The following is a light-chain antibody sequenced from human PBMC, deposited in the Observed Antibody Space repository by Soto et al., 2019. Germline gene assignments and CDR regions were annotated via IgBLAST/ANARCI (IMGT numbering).Light chain of an antibody. V-gene: IGKV3-20*01. Sequence: EIVLTQSPATLSLSPGERATLSCRSSQSVRSRYFAWYQQKPGQAPRLVSFGVSSRATGIPDRFSATGSGTEFTLTISRLEPEDFALYFCQQYGNSPLTFGGGTKVDIK. CDR1: QSVRSRY. CDR2: GVS. CDR3: QQYGNSPLT. J-gene: IGKJ4*01.